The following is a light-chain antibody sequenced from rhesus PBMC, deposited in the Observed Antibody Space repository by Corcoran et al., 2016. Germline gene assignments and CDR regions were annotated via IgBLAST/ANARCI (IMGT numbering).Light chain of an antibody. Sequence: DIVMTQTPLSLPVTPGEPASISCRSSQTLLHSDGYTYLDWYLQKPGQSPQLLLYLGSNRASGVPDRLSGSGAGTDFKLKISRVEAEDVGVYYCMQGTQLPYSFGQGTKVEIK. CDR2: LGS. V-gene: IGKV2-78*01. J-gene: IGKJ2*01. CDR3: MQGTQLPYS. CDR1: QTLLHSDGYTY.